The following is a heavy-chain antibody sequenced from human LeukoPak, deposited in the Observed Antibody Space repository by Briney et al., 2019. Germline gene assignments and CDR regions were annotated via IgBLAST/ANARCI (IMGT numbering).Heavy chain of an antibody. CDR2: INPNSGGT. CDR1: GYTFTGYY. J-gene: IGHJ5*02. V-gene: IGHV1-2*06. D-gene: IGHD3-10*01. Sequence: ASVKVSCKASGYTFTGYYMHWVRQAPGQGLEWMGRINPNSGGTNYAQKFQGRVTMTRDTSISTAYMELSRLRSDDTAVYYCARMLWFGESPGDPDHWGQGTLVTVSS. CDR3: ARMLWFGESPGDPDH.